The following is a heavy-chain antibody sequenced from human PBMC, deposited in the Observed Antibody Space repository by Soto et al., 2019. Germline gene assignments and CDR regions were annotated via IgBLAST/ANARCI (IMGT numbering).Heavy chain of an antibody. CDR3: AKNQGVELVPLATVDWFDP. V-gene: IGHV3-NL1*01. Sequence: QLQLVESGGGVVQPGRSLRLSCAASGFTFSSYGMHWVRQAPGKGLEWISSISGSGFKKYYADSVKGRFTISRDNSKSTVYLELNNLSAEDTAVYHCAKNQGVELVPLATVDWFDPWGQGSVVTVSS. CDR1: GFTFSSYG. CDR2: ISGSGFKK. D-gene: IGHD1-26*01. J-gene: IGHJ5*02.